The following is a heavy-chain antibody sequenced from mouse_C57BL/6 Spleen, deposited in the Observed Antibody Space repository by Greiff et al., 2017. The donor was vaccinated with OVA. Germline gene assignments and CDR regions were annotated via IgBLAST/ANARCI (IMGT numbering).Heavy chain of an antibody. CDR3: ARDWSGTDY. V-gene: IGHV5-4*01. Sequence: EVMLVESGGGLVKPGGSLKLSCAASGFTFSSYAMSWVRQTPEKRLEWVATISDGGSYTYYPDNVKGRFTISRDNAKNNLYLQMSHLKSEDTAMYYCARDWSGTDYWGQGTTLTVSS. J-gene: IGHJ2*01. D-gene: IGHD3-2*02. CDR2: ISDGGSYT. CDR1: GFTFSSYA.